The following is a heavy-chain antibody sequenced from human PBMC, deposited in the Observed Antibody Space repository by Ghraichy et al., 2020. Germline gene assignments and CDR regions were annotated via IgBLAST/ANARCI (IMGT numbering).Heavy chain of an antibody. J-gene: IGHJ4*02. CDR2: ISGSGGST. CDR1: GITFSNYA. V-gene: IGHV3-23*01. CDR3: AKRGYCGGDCYFDY. D-gene: IGHD2-21*02. Sequence: WGSLRLSCAASGITFSNYAMSWVRQAPGKGLEWVSAISGSGGSTYYADSVKGRFTISRDNSKNTLYLQMNSLRAEDTAVYYCAKRGYCGGDCYFDYWGQGTLVTVSS.